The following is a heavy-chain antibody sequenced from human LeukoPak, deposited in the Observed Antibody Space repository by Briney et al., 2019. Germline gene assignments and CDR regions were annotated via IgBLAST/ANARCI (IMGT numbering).Heavy chain of an antibody. CDR3: ARGSEPYSSGWYGGY. J-gene: IGHJ4*02. Sequence: ASVKVSCKASGGTFSSYAISWVRQAPGQGLEWMGGIIPIFGTANYAQKFQGRVTITADESTSTAYMELSSLRSEDTAVYYCARGSEPYSSGWYGGYWGQGTLVTVSS. CDR2: IIPIFGTA. D-gene: IGHD6-19*01. CDR1: GGTFSSYA. V-gene: IGHV1-69*13.